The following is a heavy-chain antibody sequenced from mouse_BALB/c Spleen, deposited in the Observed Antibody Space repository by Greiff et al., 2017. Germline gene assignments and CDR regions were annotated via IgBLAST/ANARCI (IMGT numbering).Heavy chain of an antibody. D-gene: IGHD1-1*01. V-gene: IGHV7-3*02. J-gene: IGHJ2*01. CDR1: GFTFTDYY. CDR2: IRNKANGYTT. Sequence: EVMLVESGGGLVQPGGSLRLSCATSGFTFTDYYMSWVRQPPGKALEWLGFIRNKANGYTTEYSASVKGRFTISRDNSQSILYLQMNTLRAEDSATYYCARDYSSSYGYFDYWGQGTTRTVAS. CDR3: ARDYSSSYGYFDY.